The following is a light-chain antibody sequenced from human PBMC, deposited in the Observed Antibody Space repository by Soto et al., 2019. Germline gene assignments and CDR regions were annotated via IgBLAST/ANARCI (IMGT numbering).Light chain of an antibody. CDR3: SSYTTSNTRQIV. J-gene: IGLJ1*01. V-gene: IGLV2-14*03. Sequence: QSVLTQPASVSGSPGQSITISCTGTSSDVGGYNYVSWYQHHPGKAPKFMIYDVSNRPSGVSNLFSGSKSGNTASLTISGLQPEDEADYYCSSYTTSNTRQIVFGTGTKSPS. CDR2: DVS. CDR1: SSDVGGYNY.